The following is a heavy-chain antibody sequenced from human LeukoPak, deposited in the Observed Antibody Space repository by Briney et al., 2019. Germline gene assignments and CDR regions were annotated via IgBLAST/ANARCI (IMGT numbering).Heavy chain of an antibody. CDR3: ANAASYSVDY. D-gene: IGHD1-26*01. J-gene: IGHJ4*02. Sequence: SETLSLTCAVYGASYNAYYWSWIRQPPGKGLEWIGDIDHRGTATYNPSLKSRVTISVDTSKNQFSLKLTSVTAADTAVYYCANAASYSVDYWGQGTLVTVSS. V-gene: IGHV4-34*01. CDR1: GASYNAYY. CDR2: IDHRGTA.